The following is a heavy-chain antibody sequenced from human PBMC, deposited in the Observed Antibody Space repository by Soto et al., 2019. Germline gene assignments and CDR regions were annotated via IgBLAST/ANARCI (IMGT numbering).Heavy chain of an antibody. V-gene: IGHV4-59*08. CDR1: GGSISSYY. Sequence: SETLSLTCTVSGGSISSYYWSWIRQPPGKGLEWIGYIYYSGSTNYNPSLKSRVTISVDTSKNQFSLKLSSVTAADTAVYYCARANYKYCSSTSCYRQGKLFDYWGQGTLVTVSS. CDR3: ARANYKYCSSTSCYRQGKLFDY. D-gene: IGHD2-2*01. CDR2: IYYSGST. J-gene: IGHJ4*02.